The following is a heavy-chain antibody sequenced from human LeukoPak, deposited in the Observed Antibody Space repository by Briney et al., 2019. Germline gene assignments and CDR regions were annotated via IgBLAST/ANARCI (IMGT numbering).Heavy chain of an antibody. CDR3: ARGGKYYDILTEDY. CDR1: GGSISSGSYY. J-gene: IGHJ4*02. Sequence: PSQTLSLTCTVSGGSISSGSYYWSWIRQPAGKGREWIGRIYTSGSTNYNPSLKSRVTISVDTSKNQFSLKLSSVTAADTAVYYCARGGKYYDILTEDYWGQGTLVTVSS. CDR2: IYTSGST. V-gene: IGHV4-61*02. D-gene: IGHD3-9*01.